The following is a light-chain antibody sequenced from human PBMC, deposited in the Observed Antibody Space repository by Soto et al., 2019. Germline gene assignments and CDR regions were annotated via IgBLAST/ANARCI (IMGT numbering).Light chain of an antibody. CDR3: QQYESYSTST. CDR2: KVS. V-gene: IGKV1-5*03. Sequence: DIQMTQSPSTLSASVGDRVTITCRASQSLSSWLAWYQQKPGKAPTLLICKVSTLESGVPSRFSGSGSGTEFDLTISSLQPDDFATYYCQQYESYSTSTFGQGTKVEIK. J-gene: IGKJ1*01. CDR1: QSLSSW.